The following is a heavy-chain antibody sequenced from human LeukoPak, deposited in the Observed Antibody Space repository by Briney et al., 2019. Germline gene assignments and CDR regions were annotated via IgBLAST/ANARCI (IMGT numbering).Heavy chain of an antibody. D-gene: IGHD4-17*01. J-gene: IGHJ4*02. CDR1: GGSISSSSYY. Sequence: PSETLSLTCTVSGGSISSSSYYWGWIRQPPGKGLEWIGSIYYSGSTYYNPSLKSRVTISVDTSKNQFSLKLRSVTAADTAVYYCARYLYYGDYAFRYWGQGTLVTVSS. CDR3: ARYLYYGDYAFRY. V-gene: IGHV4-39*07. CDR2: IYYSGST.